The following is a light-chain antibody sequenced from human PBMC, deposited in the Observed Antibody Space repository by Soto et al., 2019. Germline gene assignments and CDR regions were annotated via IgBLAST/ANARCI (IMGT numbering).Light chain of an antibody. Sequence: NFMLTQPHSVSESPGKTVTISCIRSSGSIASNYVQWYQQRPGSSPSIVIYEDDQRPSGVPDRFSGSIDSSSSSASLTISGLKTEDEADYYCQSYDSDTVIFGGGTKVTVL. CDR2: EDD. CDR3: QSYDSDTVI. CDR1: SGSIASNY. J-gene: IGLJ2*01. V-gene: IGLV6-57*01.